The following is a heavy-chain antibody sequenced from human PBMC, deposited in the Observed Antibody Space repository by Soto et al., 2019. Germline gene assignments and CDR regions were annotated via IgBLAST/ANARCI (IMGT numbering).Heavy chain of an antibody. Sequence: PSGPLSLTCTFSGASISMGGYYWSWIRQHPGKGLEWIGYIYYSGSTHYNPSLKSRVTISVDTSKNQFSLKLSSVTAADTAVYYCARLVGGNLPLFDYWGQGTLVTVSS. CDR3: ARLVGGNLPLFDY. J-gene: IGHJ4*02. V-gene: IGHV4-31*03. CDR1: GASISMGGYY. D-gene: IGHD6-19*01. CDR2: IYYSGST.